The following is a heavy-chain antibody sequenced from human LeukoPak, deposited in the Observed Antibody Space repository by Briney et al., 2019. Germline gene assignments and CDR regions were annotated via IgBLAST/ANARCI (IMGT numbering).Heavy chain of an antibody. CDR2: IYSGGST. Sequence: GGSLRLSCAASGFTVSNNYMTWVRQAPGKGLEWVSIIYSGGSTYYAASVKGRFSISRDNSKKPLYLQMNSLRAEDTAVYYWARDLGGIYAMDVWGQGTTVTVS. CDR1: GFTVSNNY. CDR3: ARDLGGIYAMDV. D-gene: IGHD3-16*01. J-gene: IGHJ6*02. V-gene: IGHV3-66*01.